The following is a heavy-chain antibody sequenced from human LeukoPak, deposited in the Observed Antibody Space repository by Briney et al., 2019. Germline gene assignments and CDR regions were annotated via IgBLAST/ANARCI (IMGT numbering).Heavy chain of an antibody. CDR1: GFTFSNAW. CDR2: IKSKSDGGTT. Sequence: GGSLRLSCAASGFTFSNAWMNWVRQAPGKGLEWVGRIKSKSDGGTTDYAAPVRGRFTISRDDSKDTLYLQMNSLETEDTAVYYCSTSDTAMVNYFDYWGQGTLVTVSS. CDR3: STSDTAMVNYFDY. V-gene: IGHV3-15*01. J-gene: IGHJ4*02. D-gene: IGHD5-18*01.